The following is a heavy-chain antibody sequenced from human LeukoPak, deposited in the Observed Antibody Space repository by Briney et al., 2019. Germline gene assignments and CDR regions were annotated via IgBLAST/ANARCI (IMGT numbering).Heavy chain of an antibody. V-gene: IGHV3-7*01. Sequence: GGSLRLSCAASGFTFSSYWMSWVRQAPGKGLEWVANIKQDGSEKYYVDSVKGRFTISRDNAKNSLYLQMISLRAEDTAVYYCARASGYSYGYVIDYWGQGTLVTVSS. CDR2: IKQDGSEK. D-gene: IGHD5-18*01. J-gene: IGHJ4*02. CDR1: GFTFSSYW. CDR3: ARASGYSYGYVIDY.